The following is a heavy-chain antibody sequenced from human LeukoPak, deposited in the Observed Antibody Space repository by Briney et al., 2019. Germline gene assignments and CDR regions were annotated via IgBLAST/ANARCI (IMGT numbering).Heavy chain of an antibody. CDR1: GGSISSGGYY. J-gene: IGHJ6*02. V-gene: IGHV4-31*03. D-gene: IGHD3-3*01. CDR2: IYYSGST. CDR3: ARDRERYDFWSGYYTGNYYYGMDV. Sequence: SETPSLTCTVSGGSISSGGYYWSWIRQHPGKGLEWIGYIYYSGSTYYNPSLKSRVTISVDTSKNQFSLKLSSVTAADTAVYYCARDRERYDFWSGYYTGNYYYGMDVWGQGTTVTVSS.